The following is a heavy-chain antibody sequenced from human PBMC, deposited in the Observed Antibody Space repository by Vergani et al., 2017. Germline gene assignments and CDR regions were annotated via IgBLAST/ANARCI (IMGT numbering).Heavy chain of an antibody. CDR1: GFTFDDYA. J-gene: IGHJ6*03. V-gene: IGHV3-9*01. CDR2: ISWNSGSI. CDR3: ARDIDCYYDMDV. Sequence: EVQLVESGGGLVQPGRSLRLSCAASGFTFDDYAMHWVRQAPGKGLEWVSGISWNSGSIGYADSVKGRFTISRDNSKNTLYLQMNSLRAEDTAVYYCARDIDCYYDMDVWGKGTTVTVSS.